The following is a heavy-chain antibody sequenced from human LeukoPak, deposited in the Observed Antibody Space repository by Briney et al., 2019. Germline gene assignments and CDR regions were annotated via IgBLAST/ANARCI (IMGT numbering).Heavy chain of an antibody. V-gene: IGHV4-59*01. Sequence: SETLSLTCTVSGGSISSYYWSWIRQPPGKGLEYIGFIYYSGSTKYNPSLKSRVTISVDTSKNQFSLKLSPVTAADTAVYYCARRSDRGYDFDYWGQGTLVTVPS. D-gene: IGHD5-12*01. J-gene: IGHJ4*02. CDR3: ARRSDRGYDFDY. CDR1: GGSISSYY. CDR2: IYYSGST.